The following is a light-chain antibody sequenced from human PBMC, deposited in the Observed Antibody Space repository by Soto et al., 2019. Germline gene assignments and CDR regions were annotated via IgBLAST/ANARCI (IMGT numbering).Light chain of an antibody. Sequence: ETVMTQSPATLSVSPGERVTLSCRASETVGRNLAWYQQKPGQAPRLLIYGASTRATDIPARFSGSGSETDFTLTINGLQSEDFAVYYCQQYNTWPPWTFGQGTKVEIK. J-gene: IGKJ1*01. V-gene: IGKV3-15*01. CDR1: ETVGRN. CDR2: GAS. CDR3: QQYNTWPPWT.